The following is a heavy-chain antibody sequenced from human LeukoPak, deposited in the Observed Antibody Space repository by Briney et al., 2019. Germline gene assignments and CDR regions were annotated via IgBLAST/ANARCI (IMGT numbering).Heavy chain of an antibody. CDR3: ARERRIAARRQGFDY. CDR2: INPNSGGT. D-gene: IGHD6-6*01. V-gene: IGHV1-2*02. CDR1: GYTFTGYY. J-gene: IGHJ4*02. Sequence: ASVKVSCKASGYTFTGYYMHWVRQAPGQGLEWMGWINPNSGGTNYAQKFQGRVTMTRGTSISTAYMELSRLRSDDTAVYYCARERRIAARRQGFDYWGQGTLVTVSS.